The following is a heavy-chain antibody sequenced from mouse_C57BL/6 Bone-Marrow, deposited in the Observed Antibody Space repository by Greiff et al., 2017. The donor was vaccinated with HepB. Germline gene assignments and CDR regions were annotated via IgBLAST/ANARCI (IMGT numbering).Heavy chain of an antibody. Sequence: VKLMESGPGLVAPSQSLSITCTVSGFSLTSYGVSWVRQPPGKGLEWLGVIWGDGSTNYHSALISRLNISKDNSKSQVFLKLNSLQTDDTATYYGANRLDDYDGYWYFDVWGTGTTVTVSS. J-gene: IGHJ1*03. CDR1: GFSLTSYG. CDR2: IWGDGST. V-gene: IGHV2-3*01. CDR3: ANRLDDYDGYWYFDV. D-gene: IGHD2-4*01.